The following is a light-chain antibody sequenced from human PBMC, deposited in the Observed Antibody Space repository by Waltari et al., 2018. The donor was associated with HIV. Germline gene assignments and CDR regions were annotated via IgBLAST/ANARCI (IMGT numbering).Light chain of an antibody. CDR2: SFS. J-gene: IGLJ1*01. CDR1: SSDVGSCAH. V-gene: IGLV2-18*02. Sequence: QSALILPPSVSGSPGQSVTISRTGTSSDVGSCAHVSWSQHHPGTVPTPMIFSFSSQPSGVPECLSGSKSCKTASMTIAGLQSEDEAAFQCCSYTSSAAFYGFATGTKVTVL. CDR3: CSYTSSAAFYG.